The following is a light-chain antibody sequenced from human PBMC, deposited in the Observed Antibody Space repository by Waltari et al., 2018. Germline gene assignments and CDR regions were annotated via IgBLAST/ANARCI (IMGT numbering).Light chain of an antibody. CDR1: ISDVGGYDY. CDR3: SSYASSSTLVV. Sequence: QSALTQPASVSGSPGHSITISCTGTISDVGGYDYVSWYQQHPDKAPKLMIYDVTNRPSGFSNLFPVPKSGNTASLTISGLQAEDEADYYCSSYASSSTLVVFGGGTKLTVL. CDR2: DVT. V-gene: IGLV2-14*03. J-gene: IGLJ2*01.